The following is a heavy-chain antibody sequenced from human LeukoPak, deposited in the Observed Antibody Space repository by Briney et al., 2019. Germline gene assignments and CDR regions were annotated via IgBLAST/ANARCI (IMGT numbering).Heavy chain of an antibody. CDR3: ARASWVSNPDAVR. Sequence: GGSLRLSCVASGISFRNYAMSWVRQAPARGPEWVSSLRGNDETFYADSVKGRFTLSRDDSRNTVFLQLNNLRVEDTAIYYCARASWVSNPDAVRWGQGTQVTVSS. J-gene: IGHJ4*02. CDR2: LRGNDET. V-gene: IGHV3-23*01. D-gene: IGHD3-16*01. CDR1: GISFRNYA.